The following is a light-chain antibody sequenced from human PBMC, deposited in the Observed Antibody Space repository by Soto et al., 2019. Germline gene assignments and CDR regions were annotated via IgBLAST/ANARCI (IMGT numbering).Light chain of an antibody. J-gene: IGLJ2*01. V-gene: IGLV1-47*01. Sequence: QSVVTQSPSASGTPGQRVTISCSGTSSNIGTNYVYWYQQLPGTAPKVLIYSNDKRPSGVPDRFSGSKSGTSASLAISGLRSEDEADYYCAALDDSLSDPLFGGGTSSPS. CDR2: SND. CDR1: SSNIGTNY. CDR3: AALDDSLSDPL.